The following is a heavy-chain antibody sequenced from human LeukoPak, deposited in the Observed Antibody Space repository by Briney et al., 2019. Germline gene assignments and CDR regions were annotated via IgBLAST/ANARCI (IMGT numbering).Heavy chain of an antibody. CDR2: ISRSSSDT. CDR1: GFTFSDYY. D-gene: IGHD4-17*01. J-gene: IGHJ4*02. Sequence: GGSLRLSCAASGFTFSDYYMSWIRQAPGKGLEWVSYISRSSSDTNYADSVKGRFTISRDNAKNSLYLQMNSLRAEDTAVYYCASGGPVTTYDFDYWAREPWSPSPQ. CDR3: ASGGPVTTYDFDY. V-gene: IGHV3-11*06.